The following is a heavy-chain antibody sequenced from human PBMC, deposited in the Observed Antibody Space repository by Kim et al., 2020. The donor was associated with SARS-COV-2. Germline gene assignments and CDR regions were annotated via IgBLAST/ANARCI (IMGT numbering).Heavy chain of an antibody. V-gene: IGHV3-7*01. D-gene: IGHD1-26*01. CDR2: IREDGSDR. Sequence: GGSLRLSCAASGFTFTSDWMSWVRQAPGKGLEWVATIREDGSDRYYVNSVEGRFTISRDNAKNSLYLQMNSLRAEDTGVYYCAKDRSYSLDYWGQGTLVTVS. CDR1: GFTFTSDW. J-gene: IGHJ4*02. CDR3: AKDRSYSLDY.